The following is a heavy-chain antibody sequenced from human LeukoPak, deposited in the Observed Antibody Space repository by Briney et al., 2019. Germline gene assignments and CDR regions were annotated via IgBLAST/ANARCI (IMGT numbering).Heavy chain of an antibody. D-gene: IGHD1-26*01. CDR1: GFTFSSYA. J-gene: IGHJ6*02. V-gene: IGHV3-23*01. CDR3: ARSSGSYYHFYGMDV. CDR2: ISGSGGST. Sequence: PGGSLRLSCAASGFTFSSYAMSWVSQAPGKGLEWVSAISGSGGSTYYADSVKGRFTISRDNSKNTLYLQMNSLRAEDTAVYYCARSSGSYYHFYGMDVWGQGTTVTVSS.